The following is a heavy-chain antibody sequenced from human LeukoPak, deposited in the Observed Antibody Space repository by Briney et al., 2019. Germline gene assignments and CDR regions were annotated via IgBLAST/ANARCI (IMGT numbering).Heavy chain of an antibody. CDR1: GFTFSNYN. Sequence: GGSLRLSCAASGFTFSNYNMNWVRQAPGKGLEWISYISSSSSTISYADSVKGRFTISRDNAKNSLYLQMNSLRADDTAVYYCSSNQDYRFDYWGQGTLVTVPS. J-gene: IGHJ4*02. V-gene: IGHV3-48*01. D-gene: IGHD4-11*01. CDR2: ISSSSSTI. CDR3: SSNQDYRFDY.